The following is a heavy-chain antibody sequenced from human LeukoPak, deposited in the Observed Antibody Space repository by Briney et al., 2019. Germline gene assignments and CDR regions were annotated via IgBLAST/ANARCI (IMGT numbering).Heavy chain of an antibody. V-gene: IGHV3-11*01. Sequence: PGGSLRLSCAASGFTFSDYYMSWIRRAPGKGLEWVSYISSSGSTIYYADSVKGRFTISRDNAKNSLYLQMNSLRAEDTAVYYCAKDPLGFPQSPHYDSSGYYDYWGQGTLVTVSS. D-gene: IGHD3-22*01. J-gene: IGHJ4*02. CDR1: GFTFSDYY. CDR3: AKDPLGFPQSPHYDSSGYYDY. CDR2: ISSSGSTI.